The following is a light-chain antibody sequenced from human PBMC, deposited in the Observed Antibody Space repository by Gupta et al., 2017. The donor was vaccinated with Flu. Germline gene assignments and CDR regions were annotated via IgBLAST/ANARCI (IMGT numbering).Light chain of an antibody. V-gene: IGKV1-39*01. CDR3: QESYSSPQT. J-gene: IGKJ1*01. CDR1: QTISRY. Sequence: DIHMTQSPSSLSASVGDTVTITCRASQTISRYLNWYQQKGGKAPEPLIYATTRLQSGVPSRFSGSGSGTDFTLTIRGLQPEDFATYYCQESYSSPQTFGQGTKVDMK. CDR2: ATT.